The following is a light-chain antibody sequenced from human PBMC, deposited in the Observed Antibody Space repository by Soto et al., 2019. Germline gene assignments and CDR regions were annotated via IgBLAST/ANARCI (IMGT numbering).Light chain of an antibody. CDR1: QGIASY. Sequence: QLTQSPSSLSASVGDRVTITCRASQGIASYLAWYQQKPGQAPNLLIYAASTLQSGVPSRFSGSGSGTDFTLTISSLQSEDFGLYYCQQYNIWPPLTFGGGTKVEIK. V-gene: IGKV1-9*01. CDR2: AAS. CDR3: QQYNIWPPLT. J-gene: IGKJ4*01.